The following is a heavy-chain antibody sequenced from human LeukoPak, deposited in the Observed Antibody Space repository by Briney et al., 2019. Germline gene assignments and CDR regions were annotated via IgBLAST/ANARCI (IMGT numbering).Heavy chain of an antibody. CDR3: ARDSGSYPRHYYYGMDV. CDR1: GYAFTSYG. J-gene: IGHJ6*02. CDR2: ISAYNGNT. Sequence: ASVKVSCKASGYAFTSYGISWVRQAPGQGLEWMGWISAYNGNTNYAQKLQGRVTMTTDTSTSTAYMELRSLRSDDTAVYYRARDSGSYPRHYYYGMDVWGQGTTVTVSS. V-gene: IGHV1-18*01. D-gene: IGHD1-26*01.